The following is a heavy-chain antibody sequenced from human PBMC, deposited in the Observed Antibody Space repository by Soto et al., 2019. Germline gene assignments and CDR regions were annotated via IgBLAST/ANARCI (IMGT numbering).Heavy chain of an antibody. D-gene: IGHD7-27*01. Sequence: TSETLSLTCTVSGGSISRYYWSWIRQPPGKGLEWIGYIYYSGSTNYNPSLKSRVTISVDTSKNQFSLKLSSVTAADTAVYYCARRWGRTFDYWGQGTLVTVSS. CDR1: GGSISRYY. J-gene: IGHJ4*02. V-gene: IGHV4-59*08. CDR3: ARRWGRTFDY. CDR2: IYYSGST.